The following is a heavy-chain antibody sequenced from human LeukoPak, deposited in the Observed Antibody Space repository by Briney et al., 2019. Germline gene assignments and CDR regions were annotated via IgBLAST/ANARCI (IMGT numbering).Heavy chain of an antibody. CDR2: INTNTGNP. D-gene: IGHD3-22*01. CDR1: GYTFTSYD. Sequence: GASVKVSCKASGYTFTSYDINWVRQAPGQGLEWMGWINTNTGNPTYAQGFTGRFVFSLDTSVSTAYLQISSLKAEDTAVYYCARGEDYYDSSGYVYWGQGTLVTVSS. J-gene: IGHJ4*02. V-gene: IGHV7-4-1*02. CDR3: ARGEDYYDSSGYVY.